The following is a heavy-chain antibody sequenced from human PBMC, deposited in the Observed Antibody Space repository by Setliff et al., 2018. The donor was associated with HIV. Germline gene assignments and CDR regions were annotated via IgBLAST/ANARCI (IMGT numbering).Heavy chain of an antibody. CDR1: GFRFSTYA. CDR2: MSYDGSNK. CDR3: VGMDIVVVLPPDV. V-gene: IGHV3-30-3*02. J-gene: IGHJ6*02. Sequence: LRLSCVASGFRFSTYAMYWVRQAPGKGLEWVAVMSYDGSNKYYADSVKGRFTISRDNSKNTLYLQMNSLRAEDTAVYYCVGMDIVVVLPPDVWGQGTTVTVSS. D-gene: IGHD2-21*01.